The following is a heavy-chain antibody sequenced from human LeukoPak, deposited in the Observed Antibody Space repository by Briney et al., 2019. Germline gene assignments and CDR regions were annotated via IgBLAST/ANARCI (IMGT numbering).Heavy chain of an antibody. CDR2: IKQDGSEK. CDR1: GFTFSSYW. CDR3: GRATYSSRWYGGGEFDY. D-gene: IGHD6-13*01. V-gene: IGHV3-7*05. J-gene: IGHJ4*02. Sequence: GGSLRLSCAASGFTFSSYWMSWVRQAPGKGLEWVANIKQDGSEKYYVDSVKGRFTISRDNAKNSLYLQMNSLRAEDTAVYYCGRATYSSRWYGGGEFDYWGQGTLVTVSS.